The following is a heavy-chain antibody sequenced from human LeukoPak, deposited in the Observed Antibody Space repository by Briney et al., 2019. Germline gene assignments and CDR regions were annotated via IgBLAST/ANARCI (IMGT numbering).Heavy chain of an antibody. CDR1: GFTFDDYG. D-gene: IGHD2-15*01. Sequence: PGGSLRLSCAASGFTFDDYGMSWVRQAPGKGLDWVSGINWNGGSTGYADSVKGRFTISRDSAKNSLYLQMNSLRAEDTALYYCARGYCSGGSCWYFDNWGQGTPVTVSS. CDR3: ARGYCSGGSCWYFDN. CDR2: INWNGGST. V-gene: IGHV3-20*04. J-gene: IGHJ4*02.